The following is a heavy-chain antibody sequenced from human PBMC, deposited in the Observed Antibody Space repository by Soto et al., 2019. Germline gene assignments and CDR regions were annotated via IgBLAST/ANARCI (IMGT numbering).Heavy chain of an antibody. J-gene: IGHJ4*02. CDR2: ISGSGGST. CDR3: AKGGIKQLAAY. Sequence: SLSLSCAASGFTFSSYAMSWVRQAPGKGLEWVSAISGSGGSTYYADSVKGRFTISRDNSKNTLYLQMNSLRAEDAAVYYCAKGGIKQLAAYWGQGTLVTVSS. V-gene: IGHV3-23*01. D-gene: IGHD6-6*01. CDR1: GFTFSSYA.